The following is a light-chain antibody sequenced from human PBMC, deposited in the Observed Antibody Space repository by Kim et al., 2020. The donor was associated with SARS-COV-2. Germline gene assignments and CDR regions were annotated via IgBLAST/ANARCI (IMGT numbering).Light chain of an antibody. V-gene: IGKV1-9*01. CDR1: LGVNEY. Sequence: IQLTQSPSSLSASVGDRVTITCRASLGVNEYLAWYQQSPGKAPKLLIYASSTLNPGVPTRFSGSGSGTHFTLTISSLQPEDSATYYCHQLNSFPYTFGGGTKVDI. CDR3: HQLNSFPYT. CDR2: ASS. J-gene: IGKJ4*01.